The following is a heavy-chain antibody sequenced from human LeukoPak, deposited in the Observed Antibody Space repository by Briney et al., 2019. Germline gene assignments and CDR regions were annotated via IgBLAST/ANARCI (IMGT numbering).Heavy chain of an antibody. CDR3: VKFAGGIY. D-gene: IGHD3-16*01. V-gene: IGHV1-2*02. CDR2: INPNGGGT. J-gene: IGHJ4*02. CDR1: GYTFTNYD. Sequence: ASVKVSCKASGYTFTNYDINWVRQAPGQGLEWMGWINPNGGGTNYAQKFQGRVTMTRDTSISTAYMELSRLRSDDTAVYYCVKFAGGIYWGQGTLVTVSS.